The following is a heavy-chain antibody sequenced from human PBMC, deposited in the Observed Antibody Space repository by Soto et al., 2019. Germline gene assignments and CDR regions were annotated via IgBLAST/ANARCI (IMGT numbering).Heavy chain of an antibody. CDR3: ARSKWNAGILDY. Sequence: PGGSLRLSCAASGFIFSTYWISWVRQAPGKGLEWVANIKPDGSESFYVDSVRGRFTISRDDAKNSLNLQMNSLRAEDTAVYYCARSKWNAGILDYWGQGTPVTVST. J-gene: IGHJ4*02. V-gene: IGHV3-7*01. CDR1: GFIFSTYW. CDR2: IKPDGSES. D-gene: IGHD1-20*01.